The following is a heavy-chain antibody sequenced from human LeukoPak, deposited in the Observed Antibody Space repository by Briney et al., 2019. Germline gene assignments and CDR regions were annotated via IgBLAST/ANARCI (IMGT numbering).Heavy chain of an antibody. CDR2: IYSSGST. CDR3: ARCDSSGYYPVY. V-gene: IGHV4-4*07. Sequence: PSETLSLTCTVSGGSISGYFWSWIRQPAGEGLEWIGRIYSSGSTNYNPSLKSRVTMSVDTSKNQFSLRLTSVTAADTAVYYCARCDSSGYYPVYWGQGTLVTVSS. CDR1: GGSISGYF. J-gene: IGHJ4*02. D-gene: IGHD3-22*01.